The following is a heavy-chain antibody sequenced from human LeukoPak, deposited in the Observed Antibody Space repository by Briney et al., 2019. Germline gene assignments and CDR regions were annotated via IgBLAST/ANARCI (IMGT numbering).Heavy chain of an antibody. V-gene: IGHV1-69*05. CDR3: ARRRLAGSGRRDSFDY. Sequence: SVKVSCKASGGTFSSYAISWVRQAPGQGLEWMGGIIPIFGTANYAQKFQGRVTITTDESTSTAYMELSSLRSEDTAVYYCARRRLAGSGRRDSFDYWGQGTLVTVSS. J-gene: IGHJ4*02. D-gene: IGHD3-10*01. CDR1: GGTFSSYA. CDR2: IIPIFGTA.